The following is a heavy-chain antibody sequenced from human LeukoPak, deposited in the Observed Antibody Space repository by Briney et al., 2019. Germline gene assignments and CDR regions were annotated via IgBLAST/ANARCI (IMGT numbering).Heavy chain of an antibody. CDR2: ISGSGDNT. J-gene: IGHJ6*03. Sequence: GGSLRLSCAASGFTFSNYPMNWVRQAPGKGLEWVSAISGSGDNTYYTDAESVRGRFTISRDNSKNTLYLQMNSLRAEDTAVYYCAKVAYCSSTSCRYYYYYMDVWGKGTTVTVSS. CDR1: GFTFSNYP. V-gene: IGHV3-23*01. CDR3: AKVAYCSSTSCRYYYYYMDV. D-gene: IGHD2-2*01.